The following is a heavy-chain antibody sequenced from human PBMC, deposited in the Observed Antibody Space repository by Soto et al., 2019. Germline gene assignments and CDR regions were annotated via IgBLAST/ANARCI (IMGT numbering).Heavy chain of an antibody. D-gene: IGHD2-21*02. V-gene: IGHV1-69*13. J-gene: IGHJ4*02. CDR3: AGYPACGGDCYSHYYYFDY. CDR1: GGTFSSYA. CDR2: IIPIFGTA. Sequence: GASVKVSCKASGGTFSSYAISWVRQAPGQGLEWMGGIIPIFGTANYAQKFQGRVTITADESTSTAYMELGSLRSEDTAVYYCAGYPACGGDCYSHYYYFDYWGQGTLVTVSS.